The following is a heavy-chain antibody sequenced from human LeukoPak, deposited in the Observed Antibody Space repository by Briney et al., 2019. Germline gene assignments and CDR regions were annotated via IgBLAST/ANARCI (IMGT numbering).Heavy chain of an antibody. D-gene: IGHD1-7*01. V-gene: IGHV3-21*01. CDR3: ARAHNWKYGSFDF. CDR1: GFTFSSYS. Sequence: GGSLRLSCAASGFTFSSYSMNWVRQAPGKGLEWVSCISSSSSYIYYADSVKGRFTISRDNAKNSLCLQTNSLRAEDTAVYYCARAHNWKYGSFDFWGQGTLVTVSS. CDR2: ISSSSSYI. J-gene: IGHJ4*02.